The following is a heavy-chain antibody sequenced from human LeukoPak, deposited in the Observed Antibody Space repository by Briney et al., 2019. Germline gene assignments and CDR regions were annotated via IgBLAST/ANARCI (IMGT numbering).Heavy chain of an antibody. J-gene: IGHJ2*01. CDR3: AKESALHNWYFDV. CDR1: GFTFSSHS. CDR2: ISAGGSLK. D-gene: IGHD3-16*01. V-gene: IGHV3-30*18. Sequence: GGSLGLSCAASGFTFSSHSLHWVRQAPGQGLEWVAVISAGGSLKYYGDSVKGRFTVSRDNSKNTLYLEMNSLRAEDTAVYYCAKESALHNWYFDVWGRGTLVTVSS.